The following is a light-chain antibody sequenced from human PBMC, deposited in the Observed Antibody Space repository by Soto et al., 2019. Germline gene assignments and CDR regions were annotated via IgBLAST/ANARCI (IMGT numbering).Light chain of an antibody. CDR3: QQYNSYSEA. CDR1: QTSSSW. V-gene: IGKV1-5*03. CDR2: KAS. J-gene: IGKJ1*01. Sequence: DVQGTQSPSSLSGAVGDRVTRTCRASQTSSSWLAGYQQKPGKAPKLRIYKASPLKRGGPSRVIGSGSSTEYTLTISSLQPADFATYYCQQYNSYSEAFGQGTKVDIK.